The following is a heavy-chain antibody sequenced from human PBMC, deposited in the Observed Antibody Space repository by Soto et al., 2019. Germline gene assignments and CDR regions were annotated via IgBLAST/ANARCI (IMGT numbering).Heavy chain of an antibody. V-gene: IGHV4-59*08. CDR2: IYYTGST. D-gene: IGHD6-19*01. Sequence: SETLSLTCTVSGGSINNYFWGWVRQPPGKGLEWIGYIYYTGSTDYNPSLKSRVTISVDTSKNQFSLKLSSVTAADTAVYYCARRRGYSSGWYPFDYWGQGTLVTVSS. J-gene: IGHJ4*02. CDR1: GGSINNYF. CDR3: ARRRGYSSGWYPFDY.